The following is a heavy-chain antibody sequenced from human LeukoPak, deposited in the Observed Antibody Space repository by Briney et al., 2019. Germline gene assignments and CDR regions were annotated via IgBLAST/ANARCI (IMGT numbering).Heavy chain of an antibody. D-gene: IGHD2-21*02. V-gene: IGHV4-4*07. Sequence: SETLSLTCTVSGGSISSYYWSWIRQPAGKGLEWIGRFDTSGSTNYNPSLKNRVTMSVDTSKNQFSLKLSSVTAADTAVYYCARGGDCYSAALCYYYGMDVWGQGTTVTVSS. CDR3: ARGGDCYSAALCYYYGMDV. CDR2: FDTSGST. CDR1: GGSISSYY. J-gene: IGHJ6*02.